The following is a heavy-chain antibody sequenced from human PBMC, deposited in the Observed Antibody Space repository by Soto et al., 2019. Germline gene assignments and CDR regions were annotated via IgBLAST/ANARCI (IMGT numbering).Heavy chain of an antibody. J-gene: IGHJ6*02. D-gene: IGHD1-1*01. CDR3: ASLQLGRDGAQNEYYYYGMDV. Sequence: ASVKVSCKASGGTFSSYTISWVRQAPGQGLEWMGRIIPILGIANYAQKFQGRVTITADKSTSTAYMELSSLRSEDTAMYYCASLQLGRDGAQNEYYYYGMDVWGQGTTVTVSS. CDR2: IIPILGIA. V-gene: IGHV1-69*02. CDR1: GGTFSSYT.